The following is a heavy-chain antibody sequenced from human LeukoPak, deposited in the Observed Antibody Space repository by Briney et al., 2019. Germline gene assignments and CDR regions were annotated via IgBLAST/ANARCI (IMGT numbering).Heavy chain of an antibody. CDR1: GFTFSSYA. V-gene: IGHV3-23*01. CDR2: ISGSGGST. CDR3: ARGYSSSRSPPNYYYYYYMDV. J-gene: IGHJ6*03. D-gene: IGHD6-13*01. Sequence: GGSLRLSCAASGFTFSSYAMSWVRQAPGKGLEWVSAISGSGGSTYYADSVKGRFTISRDNAKNSLYLQMNSLRAEDTAVYYCARGYSSSRSPPNYYYYYYMDVWGKGTTVTVSS.